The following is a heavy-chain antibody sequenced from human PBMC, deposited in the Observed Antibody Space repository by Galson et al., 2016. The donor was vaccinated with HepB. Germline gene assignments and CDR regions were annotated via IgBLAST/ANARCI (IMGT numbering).Heavy chain of an antibody. V-gene: IGHV3-33*01. CDR2: IWYDGSNK. CDR1: GFTFSSYG. CDR3: ARVGPYSGYDPANYFYDMDV. J-gene: IGHJ6*02. D-gene: IGHD5-12*01. Sequence: SLRLSCAASGFTFSSYGMHWVRQAPGKGLEWVAVIWYDGSNKYYADSVKGRFTVSRDNYKSTLYLQMNGLRVEDTAVYYCARVGPYSGYDPANYFYDMDVWGQGTTVTVSS.